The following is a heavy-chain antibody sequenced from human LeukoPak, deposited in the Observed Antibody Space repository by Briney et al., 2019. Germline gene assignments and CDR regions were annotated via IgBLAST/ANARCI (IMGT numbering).Heavy chain of an antibody. V-gene: IGHV4-39*01. Sequence: SETLSLTCTVSGGSISSSSYYWGWIRQPPGKGLEWIGTIYYSGSTYYNPSLKSRVTISVDSSKNQFSLNLNSVTAADTAVYYCARLLFSAAGPFDYWGQGTLVTVSS. J-gene: IGHJ4*02. CDR2: IYYSGST. D-gene: IGHD6-13*01. CDR3: ARLLFSAAGPFDY. CDR1: GGSISSSSYY.